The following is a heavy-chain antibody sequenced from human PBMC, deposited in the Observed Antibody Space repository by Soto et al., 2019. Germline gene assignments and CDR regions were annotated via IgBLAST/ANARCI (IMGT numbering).Heavy chain of an antibody. J-gene: IGHJ3*02. CDR1: GASISSDGYY. Sequence: SSETLSLTCTVSGASISSDGYYLSCIRQHPGKGLEWMGYIYYSGSPYYHPSLKSRVTISIDTSKNEFSLKMSSVTAADTAVYYCARVPSNYYGSAAFDIWGQGTMVT. CDR3: ARVPSNYYGSAAFDI. CDR2: IYYSGSP. D-gene: IGHD3-22*01. V-gene: IGHV4-31*03.